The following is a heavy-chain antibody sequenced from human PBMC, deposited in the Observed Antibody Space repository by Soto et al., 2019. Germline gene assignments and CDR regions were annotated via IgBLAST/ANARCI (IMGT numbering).Heavy chain of an antibody. Sequence: EVQIMESGGGLVQPGGSLRLSCSASGFTLKSYSMNWVRQAPGKGLEWVAYISYSLVTTYYADSVKGRFTASRDNAQNALYLQMDSLTTEDTAVYYCARAQAGTWTGNDYWGQGTLVTVSS. D-gene: IGHD6-19*01. CDR1: GFTLKSYS. CDR3: ARAQAGTWTGNDY. V-gene: IGHV3-48*01. J-gene: IGHJ4*02. CDR2: ISYSLVTT.